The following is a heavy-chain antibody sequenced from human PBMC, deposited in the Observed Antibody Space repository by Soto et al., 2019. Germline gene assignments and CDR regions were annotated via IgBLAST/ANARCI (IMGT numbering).Heavy chain of an antibody. D-gene: IGHD3-16*01. CDR1: GFTFSTYP. Sequence: PGGSLRLSCAASGFTFSTYPMSWVRQAPGKXLEWVSGISGSGITTYYADFVKGRFTISRDNSKNTVFLQMNSLRVEDTAVYYCAKPPVITASYYYYDMDVWGQGTTVTVSS. V-gene: IGHV3-23*01. CDR3: AKPPVITASYYYYDMDV. CDR2: ISGSGITT. J-gene: IGHJ6*02.